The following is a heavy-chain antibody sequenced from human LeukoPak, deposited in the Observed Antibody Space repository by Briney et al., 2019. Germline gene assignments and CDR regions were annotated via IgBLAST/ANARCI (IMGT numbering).Heavy chain of an antibody. CDR1: GFIFSNYW. CDR3: AREGHYCCSSACQFDY. D-gene: IGHD2-2*01. CDR2: IKPDGSEK. J-gene: IGHJ4*02. V-gene: IGHV3-7*03. Sequence: GGSLRLSCAASGFIFSNYWMNWVRQAPGKGLEWVANIKPDGSEKDYVDSVKGRFTISRDNSKNTVYLQMNSLRVEDTAIYYCAREGHYCCSSACQFDYWGQGTLVTVSS.